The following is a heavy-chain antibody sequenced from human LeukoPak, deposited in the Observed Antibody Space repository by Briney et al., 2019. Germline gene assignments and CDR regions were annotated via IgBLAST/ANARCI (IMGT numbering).Heavy chain of an antibody. CDR3: ARVRSGYSHENYFDY. D-gene: IGHD5-18*01. CDR2: ISGSGSTI. Sequence: PGGSLRLSCAASGFTFSSYEMNWVRQAPGKGLEWVSYISGSGSTIYYADSVEGRFTISRDNAKDSLYLQMNSLRAEDTAVYYCARVRSGYSHENYFDYWGQGTLVTVSS. J-gene: IGHJ4*02. V-gene: IGHV3-48*03. CDR1: GFTFSSYE.